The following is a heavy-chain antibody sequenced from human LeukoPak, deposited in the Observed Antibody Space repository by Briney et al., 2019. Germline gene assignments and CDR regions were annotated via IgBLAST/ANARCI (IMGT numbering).Heavy chain of an antibody. Sequence: PGGSLRLFCAASGFTFDDYAMHWVRQAPGKGLEWVSLISGDGGSTYCADSVKGRFTISRDNSKNSLYLQMNSLRTEDTALYYCAKETASQLPYYYYYYYMDVWGKGTTVTVSS. CDR1: GFTFDDYA. J-gene: IGHJ6*03. D-gene: IGHD2-2*01. CDR3: AKETASQLPYYYYYYYMDV. V-gene: IGHV3-43*02. CDR2: ISGDGGST.